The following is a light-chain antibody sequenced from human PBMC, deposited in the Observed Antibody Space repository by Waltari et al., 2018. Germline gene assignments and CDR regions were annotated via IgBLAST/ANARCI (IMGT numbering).Light chain of an antibody. CDR1: SSNIGNNY. CDR2: ENT. CDR3: GTWDSSLSGAV. J-gene: IGLJ7*01. Sequence: QSVLTQPPSVSAAPGPRVTISCSGGSSNIGNNYVSWYRQFPGTAPKLLIYENTGRPSAIPGRLSGSKSGTSATLDITGLQAGDEADYYCGTWDSSLSGAVFGGGTHLTVL. V-gene: IGLV1-51*02.